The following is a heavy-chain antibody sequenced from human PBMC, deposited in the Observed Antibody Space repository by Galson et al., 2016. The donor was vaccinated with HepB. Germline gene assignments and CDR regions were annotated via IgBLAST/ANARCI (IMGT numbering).Heavy chain of an antibody. CDR1: GFTFNSHA. J-gene: IGHJ4*02. V-gene: IGHV3-23*01. D-gene: IGHD4-17*01. Sequence: SLRLSCAASGFTFNSHAMTWVRQAPGKGLEWVSGMSSSGSGGGTYYANSGKGRFTISRDNSKKTLFLQSNSRRAEDTAIYYCAKEASSYGDYIQIFDDWGQGTLVTVSS. CDR2: MSSSGSGGGT. CDR3: AKEASSYGDYIQIFDD.